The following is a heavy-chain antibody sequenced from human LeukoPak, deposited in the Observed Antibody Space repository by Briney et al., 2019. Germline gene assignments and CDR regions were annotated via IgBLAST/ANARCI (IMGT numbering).Heavy chain of an antibody. J-gene: IGHJ6*02. CDR3: ARFHAAGYSSSWYAGEYYYGMDV. D-gene: IGHD6-13*01. CDR1: GGSISSSSYY. Sequence: SETLSLTCAVSGGSISSSSYYWGWIRQPPGKGLEWIGSIYYSGSTYYNPSLKSRVTISVDTSKNQFSLKLSSVTAADTAVYYCARFHAAGYSSSWYAGEYYYGMDVWGQGTTVTVSS. V-gene: IGHV4-39*07. CDR2: IYYSGST.